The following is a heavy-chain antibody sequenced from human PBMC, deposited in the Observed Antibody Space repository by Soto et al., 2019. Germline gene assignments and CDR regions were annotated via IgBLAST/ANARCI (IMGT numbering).Heavy chain of an antibody. CDR1: GASISNYY. V-gene: IGHV4-4*07. D-gene: IGHD1-1*01. Sequence: QVRLQESGPGLVKPSETLSLTCTVSGASISNYYWSWIRQPAGKGLECLGRIYASGTTTYYPSLRSRVTMSVDTSKNQFPLNLNSVTAADTAVYYCARESRSELGTVEYWGQGTLVTVSS. CDR2: IYASGTT. CDR3: ARESRSELGTVEY. J-gene: IGHJ4*02.